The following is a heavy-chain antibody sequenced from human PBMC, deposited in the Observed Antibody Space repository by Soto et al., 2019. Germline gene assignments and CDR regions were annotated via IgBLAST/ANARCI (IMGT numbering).Heavy chain of an antibody. CDR1: GGSFSGYY. CDR2: INHSGST. D-gene: IGHD1-26*01. CDR3: ARVRYSGSYQDAFDI. Sequence: SETLSLTCAVYGGSFSGYYWTWIRQPPGTGLEWIGEINHSGSTNYNPSLKNRVTISVDTSKNQFSLKLSSVTAADTAVYYCARVRYSGSYQDAFDIWGQGTMVTVSS. J-gene: IGHJ3*02. V-gene: IGHV4-34*01.